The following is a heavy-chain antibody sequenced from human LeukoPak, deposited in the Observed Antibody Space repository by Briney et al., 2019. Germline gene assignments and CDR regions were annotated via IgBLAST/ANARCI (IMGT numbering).Heavy chain of an antibody. J-gene: IGHJ4*02. CDR2: INSDGKTT. CDR1: GFTFSDYS. V-gene: IGHV3-48*01. CDR3: ARDRRGAVTATSDSYYFDY. D-gene: IGHD2-21*02. Sequence: GGSLRLSCAASGFTFSDYSMNWVRQAPGRGLEDLSYINSDGKTTWYADSVKGRFTASRDNAKNSLYLQMNSLTAEDTAVYYCARDRRGAVTATSDSYYFDYWGQGTLVTVSS.